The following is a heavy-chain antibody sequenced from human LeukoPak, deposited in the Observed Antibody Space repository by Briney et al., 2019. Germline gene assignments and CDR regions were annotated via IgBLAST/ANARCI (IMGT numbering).Heavy chain of an antibody. CDR3: ANIFGGNSHRSDY. V-gene: IGHV3-15*01. D-gene: IGHD4-23*01. Sequence: PGGSLRLSCAASGYTFSSAWMSWVRQAPGQGLEWLGRIKTKTDGGTTDYAAPVKGRFTISRDDSKDTLYLQMNSLKSDDTAVYYCANIFGGNSHRSDYWGQGTLVTVSS. J-gene: IGHJ4*02. CDR1: GYTFSSAW. CDR2: IKTKTDGGTT.